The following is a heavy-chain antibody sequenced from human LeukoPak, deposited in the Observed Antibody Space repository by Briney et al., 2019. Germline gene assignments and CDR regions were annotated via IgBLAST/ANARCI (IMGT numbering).Heavy chain of an antibody. J-gene: IGHJ4*02. Sequence: GGSLRLSCAASGFTFSSYSMNWVRQAPGKGLEWVSFISSSSTIYYADSVKGRFIISRDNAKNSLYLQMNSLRAEDTAVYYCARDRGGSYSAIDYWGQGTLVTVSS. CDR1: GFTFSSYS. CDR3: ARDRGGSYSAIDY. V-gene: IGHV3-48*04. D-gene: IGHD1-26*01. CDR2: ISSSSTI.